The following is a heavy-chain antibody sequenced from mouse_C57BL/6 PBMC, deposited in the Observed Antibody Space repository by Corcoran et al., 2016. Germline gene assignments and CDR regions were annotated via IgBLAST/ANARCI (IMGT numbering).Heavy chain of an antibody. Sequence: EVQLQQSGPVLVKPGASVKMSCKASGYTFTDYYMNWVKQSHGKSLEWIGVINPYNGGTSYNQKFKGKATLTVDKSSSTAYMELNSLTSEDSAVYYCASSPMVRGYAMDYWGQGTSVTVSS. V-gene: IGHV1-19*01. CDR3: ASSPMVRGYAMDY. CDR1: GYTFTDYY. CDR2: INPYNGGT. D-gene: IGHD2-2*01. J-gene: IGHJ4*01.